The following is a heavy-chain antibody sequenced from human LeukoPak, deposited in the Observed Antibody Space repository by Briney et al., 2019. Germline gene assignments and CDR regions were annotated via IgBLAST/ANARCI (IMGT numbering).Heavy chain of an antibody. Sequence: PGGSLRLSCAASRFTFSSYDMHWLCQGTGKGLEWVSAIGTAGDTYYPGYVKGRFTTSRENAKNSLYLQMNSLRVGDTAVYYCARGRGWGTFDIWGQGTMVTVSS. V-gene: IGHV3-13*04. CDR3: ARGRGWGTFDI. CDR1: RFTFSSYD. J-gene: IGHJ3*02. D-gene: IGHD3-10*01. CDR2: IGTAGDT.